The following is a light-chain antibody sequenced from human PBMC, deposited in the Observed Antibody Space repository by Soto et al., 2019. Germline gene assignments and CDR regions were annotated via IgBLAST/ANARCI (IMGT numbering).Light chain of an antibody. V-gene: IGKV2D-29*01. CDR3: MRSVQPTIT. Sequence: DLAMTQTPLSMSVTPGQPASISCKSSQSLLHRDGKTYLYWYLQKPGQPPRLXXYEVSNRFSGVPDRFSGSVSGTHGTMKISRVEAEDGWVYYCMRSVQPTITFGQGTRLEIK. CDR2: EVS. CDR1: QSLLHRDGKTY. J-gene: IGKJ5*01.